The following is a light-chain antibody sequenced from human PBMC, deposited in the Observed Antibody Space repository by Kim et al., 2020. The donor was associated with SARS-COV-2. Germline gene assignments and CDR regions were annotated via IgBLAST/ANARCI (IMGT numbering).Light chain of an antibody. Sequence: TPERELPISCSGTNSSIGIKYVYCYQQLPETAPKLLIYRNNQRPSGVPDRFSGSKSGTSASLAISGLRSEDEADYYCATWDDSLSVFGGGTQLTVL. V-gene: IGLV1-47*01. CDR3: ATWDDSLSV. CDR2: RNN. CDR1: NSSIGIKY. J-gene: IGLJ3*02.